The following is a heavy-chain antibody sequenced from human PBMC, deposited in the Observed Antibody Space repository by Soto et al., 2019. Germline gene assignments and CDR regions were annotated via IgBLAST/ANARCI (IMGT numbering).Heavy chain of an antibody. V-gene: IGHV3-33*01. CDR1: GFTFSSYG. J-gene: IGHJ3*02. CDR3: AREVTMIVKAFDI. Sequence: GSLRLSCAASGFTFSSYGMHWVRQAPGKGLEWVAVIWYDGSNKYYADSVKGRFTISRDNSKNTLYLQMNSLRAEDTAVYYCAREVTMIVKAFDIWGQGTVVTVS. D-gene: IGHD3-22*01. CDR2: IWYDGSNK.